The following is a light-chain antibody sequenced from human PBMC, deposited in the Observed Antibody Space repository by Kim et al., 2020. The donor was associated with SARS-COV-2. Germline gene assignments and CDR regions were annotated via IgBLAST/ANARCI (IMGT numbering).Light chain of an antibody. CDR1: QSVSSSY. J-gene: IGKJ2*01. CDR3: QQYGSSLYT. V-gene: IGKV3-20*01. Sequence: SPGERATRACRASQSVSSSYLAWYQQKPGQPPRLLIYGASSRATGIPDRFTGSGSGTDFTLTISRLEPEDFAVYYCQQYGSSLYTFGQGTKLEI. CDR2: GAS.